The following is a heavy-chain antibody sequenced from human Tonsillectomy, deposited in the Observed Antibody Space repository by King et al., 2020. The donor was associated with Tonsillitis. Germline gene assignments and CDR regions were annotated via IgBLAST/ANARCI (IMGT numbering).Heavy chain of an antibody. CDR1: GGSISSGTYS. CDR3: ARAANDFDWLLNPLFVP. D-gene: IGHD3-9*01. Sequence: QLQESGSRLVMPSQTLSLTCTVSGGSISSGTYSWNWIRQPPGKGLEWIGYIFYSGSAYYNPSFKSRVTLSVDRSKNQFSLKLKSVTAADTAMYYCARAANDFDWLLNPLFVPGGQGPLVTVS. CDR2: IFYSGSA. V-gene: IGHV4-30-2*01. J-gene: IGHJ5*01.